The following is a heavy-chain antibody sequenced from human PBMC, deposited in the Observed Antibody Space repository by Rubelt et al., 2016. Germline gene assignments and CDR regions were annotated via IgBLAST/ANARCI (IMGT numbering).Heavy chain of an antibody. V-gene: IGHV4-38-2*02. J-gene: IGHJ4*02. Sequence: QVQLQESGPGLVKPSETLSLTCTVSGDSISSGYYWGWIRQPPGRGLEWIASIWHTGSTYYNRTFKSRVTISVDTSENQLSLKLSAVTAADTAMYFCSNGDYWGRGILVSVSS. CDR1: GDSISSGYY. D-gene: IGHD4/OR15-4a*01. CDR2: IWHTGST. CDR3: SNGDY.